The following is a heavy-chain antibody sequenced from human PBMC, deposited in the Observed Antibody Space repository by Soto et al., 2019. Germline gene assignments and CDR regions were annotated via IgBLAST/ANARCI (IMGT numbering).Heavy chain of an antibody. CDR2: SYHSGSS. CDR3: ARDPGSCTNGVCPIFDF. D-gene: IGHD2-8*01. CDR1: GGSINSAGHS. Sequence: PWETLSLACAVSGGSINSAGHSWGGVRQSPGKGLEWIGYSYHSGSSYYNPSLQSRVTISVDRSKAQFYLTLTSVTAADTAVYFCARDPGSCTNGVCPIFDFWGQGLLVT. J-gene: IGHJ4*02. V-gene: IGHV4-30-2*06.